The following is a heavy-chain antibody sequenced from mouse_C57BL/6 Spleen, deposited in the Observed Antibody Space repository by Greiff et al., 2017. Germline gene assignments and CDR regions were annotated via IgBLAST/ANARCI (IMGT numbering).Heavy chain of an antibody. J-gene: IGHJ2*01. Sequence: EVQLQESGGGLVKPGGSLKLSCAASGFTFSSYAMSWVRQTPEKRLEWVATISDGGSYTYYPDNVKGRFTISRDNAKNNLYLQMSHLKSEDTAMYYCARDESSTYYFGRSYFDYWGQGTTLTVSS. CDR3: ARDESSTYYFGRSYFDY. D-gene: IGHD1-1*01. V-gene: IGHV5-4*01. CDR1: GFTFSSYA. CDR2: ISDGGSYT.